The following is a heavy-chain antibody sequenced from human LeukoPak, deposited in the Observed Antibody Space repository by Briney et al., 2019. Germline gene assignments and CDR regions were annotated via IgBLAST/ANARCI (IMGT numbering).Heavy chain of an antibody. CDR2: IYYSGST. J-gene: IGHJ4*02. V-gene: IGHV4-59*01. CDR3: ARGGVVGATGFDY. CDR1: GGSISSYY. Sequence: SETLSLTCTDSGGSISSYYWSWIRQPPGKGLEWIGYIYYSGSTNYNPSLKSRVTISVDTSKNQFSLKLSSVTAADTAVYYCARGGVVGATGFDYWGQGTLVTVSS. D-gene: IGHD1-26*01.